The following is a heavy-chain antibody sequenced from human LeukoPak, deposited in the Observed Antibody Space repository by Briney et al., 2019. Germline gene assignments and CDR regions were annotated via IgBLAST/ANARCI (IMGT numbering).Heavy chain of an antibody. V-gene: IGHV4-39*01. D-gene: IGHD5-18*01. J-gene: IGHJ4*02. CDR3: ARHHGYNYDHLDY. CDR2: IYFTESV. CDR1: GGSISTIGYY. Sequence: SETLSLTCTVSGGSISTIGYYWGWIRQPPGKGLEWIGSIYFTESVYYNPSLKSRVTISVDTSNNQFSLKLTSVTAADTAIYYCARHHGYNYDHLDYWGQGILVTVSS.